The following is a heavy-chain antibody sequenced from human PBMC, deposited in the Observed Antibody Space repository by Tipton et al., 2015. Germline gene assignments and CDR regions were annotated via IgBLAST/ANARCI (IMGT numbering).Heavy chain of an antibody. V-gene: IGHV6-1*01. CDR2: TYYRSNWNN. CDR1: GDSVSSNTAA. Sequence: GPVKPSQTLSLTCAISGDSVSSNTAAWHWVRQSPSRGLEWLGRTYYRSNWNNDYAVSVKSRITITPDTSKNQFTLHLNSVTPDDTAMYYCARGAQHSTWSWGQGTLVTVSS. D-gene: IGHD6-13*01. CDR3: ARGAQHSTWS. J-gene: IGHJ5*02.